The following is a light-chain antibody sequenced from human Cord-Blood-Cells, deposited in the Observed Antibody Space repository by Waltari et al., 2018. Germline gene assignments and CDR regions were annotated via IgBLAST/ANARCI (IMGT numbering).Light chain of an antibody. J-gene: IGLJ2*01. CDR2: YKSDSDR. Sequence: QAVLTQPSSLSASPGASASSTCTLRSGINVVTYRTYWYQKKPGSPPQYLLRYKSDSDRKPGSVVPSRFAGSKDASANAGILLISGLHSEEEAVYYCMIWHSSASVFGGGTKLTVL. CDR3: MIWHSSASV. V-gene: IGLV5-45*02. CDR1: SGINVVTYR.